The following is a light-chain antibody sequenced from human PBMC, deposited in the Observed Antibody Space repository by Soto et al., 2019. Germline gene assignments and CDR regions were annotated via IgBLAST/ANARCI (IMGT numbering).Light chain of an antibody. Sequence: QSVLTQPASVSGSPGQSITISCTGTSSDVGGYNYVSWYQQHPGKAPKLMIYDVSNRPSGVSKRFSGSKSGNTASLTISGLQAEDEADYYCSSYTSSSTLNYVFGTGTKVTVL. CDR2: DVS. J-gene: IGLJ1*01. V-gene: IGLV2-14*01. CDR3: SSYTSSSTLNYV. CDR1: SSDVGGYNY.